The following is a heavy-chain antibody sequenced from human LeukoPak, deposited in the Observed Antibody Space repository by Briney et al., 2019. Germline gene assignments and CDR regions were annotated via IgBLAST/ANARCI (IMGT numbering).Heavy chain of an antibody. D-gene: IGHD6-13*01. V-gene: IGHV3-30*04. CDR3: ARATSSSWSDYYYGMDV. J-gene: IGHJ6*02. CDR2: ISYDGSNK. CDR1: RFTFSSYA. Sequence: GGSLRLSCAASRFTFSSYAMHWVRQAPGKGLEWVAVISYDGSNKYYADSVKGRFTISRDNSKNTLYLQMNSLRAEDTAVYYCARATSSSWSDYYYGMDVWGQGTTVTVSS.